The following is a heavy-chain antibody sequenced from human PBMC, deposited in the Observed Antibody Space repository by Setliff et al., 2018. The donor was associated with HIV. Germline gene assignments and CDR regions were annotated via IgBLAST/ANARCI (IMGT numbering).Heavy chain of an antibody. CDR1: GGSFTDYF. V-gene: IGHV4-34*01. CDR3: ARSYNGVSYT. J-gene: IGHJ5*02. D-gene: IGHD2-8*01. Sequence: PSETLSLTCAVYGGSFTDYFWTWIRQSPGKGLEWIGEINHSEGANYNPSLKSRVTISIDTSKKQFSLGLRSVTGADTAVYYCARSYNGVSYTWGQGVLVTVSS. CDR2: INHSEGA.